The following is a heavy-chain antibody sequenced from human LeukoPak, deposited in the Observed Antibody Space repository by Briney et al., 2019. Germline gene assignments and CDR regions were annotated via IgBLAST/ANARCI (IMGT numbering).Heavy chain of an antibody. J-gene: IGHJ5*02. CDR3: ARAPVLLWFGVVWFDP. CDR2: IIPIFGTA. D-gene: IGHD3-10*01. Sequence: SVKVSCKASGGTFSSYAISWVRQAPGQGLEWMGGIIPIFGTANYAQKFQGRVTITADKSTSTAYMELSSLRSEDTAVYYCARAPVLLWFGVVWFDPWGQGTLVTVSS. CDR1: GGTFSSYA. V-gene: IGHV1-69*06.